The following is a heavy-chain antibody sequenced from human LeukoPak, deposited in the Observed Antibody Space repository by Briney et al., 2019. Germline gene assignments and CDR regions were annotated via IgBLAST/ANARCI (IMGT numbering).Heavy chain of an antibody. D-gene: IGHD6-13*01. CDR3: ATPGIAAAGTLN. V-gene: IGHV4-39*01. CDR2: IYYAGNT. Sequence: SETLSLTCTVPGGSISSYSYYWGWNRQAPGKGLEWIGSIYYAGNTYYNPSLKSRVTIFADTSKNQFSLKLSSVTAADTAVYYCATPGIAAAGTLNWGQGILVTVSS. J-gene: IGHJ4*02. CDR1: GGSISSYSYY.